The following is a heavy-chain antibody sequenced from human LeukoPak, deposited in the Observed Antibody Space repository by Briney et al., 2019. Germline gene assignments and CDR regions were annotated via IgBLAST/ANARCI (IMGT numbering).Heavy chain of an antibody. CDR3: ATLRGGLAVAGTPYYFDY. J-gene: IGHJ4*02. CDR2: IGGRGSNI. Sequence: PGGSLRLSCAASGFTFSSYSMNWVRQAPGKGLEGVSYIGGRGSNICYADSVKGRFTISRDNSKKTLYLQMNSLRAEDTAVYYCATLRGGLAVAGTPYYFDYWGQGSLVTVSS. V-gene: IGHV3-48*01. D-gene: IGHD6-19*01. CDR1: GFTFSSYS.